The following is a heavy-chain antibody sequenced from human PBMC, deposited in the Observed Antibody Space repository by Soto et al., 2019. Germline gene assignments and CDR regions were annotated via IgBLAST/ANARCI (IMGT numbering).Heavy chain of an antibody. D-gene: IGHD3-16*02. V-gene: IGHV3-15*01. CDR2: IKSNVNGGTT. J-gene: IGHJ3*01. Sequence: EVQLVESGGGLIKPGGSVRLSCVVSGSTFSNLWMTWVRQAPGKGLEWVGRIKSNVNGGTTDYAAPVKGRFTISRDDSKDTLYLEMNSLKTEDTAVYYCPTDRPFSRGGVIVTWGQGAMVTVSS. CDR1: GSTFSNLW. CDR3: PTDRPFSRGGVIVT.